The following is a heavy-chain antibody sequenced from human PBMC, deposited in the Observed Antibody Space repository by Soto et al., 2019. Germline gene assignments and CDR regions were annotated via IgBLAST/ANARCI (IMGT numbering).Heavy chain of an antibody. J-gene: IGHJ2*01. Sequence: QVQLQQWGAGLLKPSETLSLTCAVYGGSFSGYYWSWIRQPPGKGLEWIGEIFYGGSTNYNPSLKGRVAISADTSKSQFSLKVSSVPAADPAVYYCARTPTVIRRGWHFDLWGRGSLVTVSS. V-gene: IGHV4-34*12. D-gene: IGHD4-17*01. CDR1: GGSFSGYY. CDR3: ARTPTVIRRGWHFDL. CDR2: IFYGGST.